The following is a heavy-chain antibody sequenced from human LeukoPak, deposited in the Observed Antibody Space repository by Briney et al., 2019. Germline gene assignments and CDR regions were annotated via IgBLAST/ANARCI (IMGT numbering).Heavy chain of an antibody. V-gene: IGHV4-59*08. J-gene: IGHJ4*02. D-gene: IGHD6-6*01. CDR1: GGSTSGYY. CDR3: ARMYSSSSYFDY. CDR2: IHYSGST. Sequence: SETLSLTCTVSGGSTSGYYWNWIRQPPGKGLEWIGYIHYSGSTKYNPSLESRVTISVDTSKNHSSLKLTSVTAADTAVYYCARMYSSSSYFDYWGQGTLVTVSS.